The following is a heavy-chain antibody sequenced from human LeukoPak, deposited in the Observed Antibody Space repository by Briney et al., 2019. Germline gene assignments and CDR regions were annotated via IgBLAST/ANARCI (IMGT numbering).Heavy chain of an antibody. J-gene: IGHJ4*02. CDR1: GFSFSSEA. CDR3: AKAHCSSTSCYFDY. Sequence: GGALRLSCAASGFSFSSEARSWGRQAPGKRLEWVSAISGSGGSTYYADSVKGRFTISRDNSKNTLYLQMNSLRAEDTAVYYCAKAHCSSTSCYFDYWGQGTLVTVSS. V-gene: IGHV3-23*01. CDR2: ISGSGGST. D-gene: IGHD2-2*01.